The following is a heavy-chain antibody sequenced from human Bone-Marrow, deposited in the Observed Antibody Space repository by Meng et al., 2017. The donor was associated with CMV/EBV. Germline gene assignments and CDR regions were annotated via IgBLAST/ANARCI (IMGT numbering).Heavy chain of an antibody. D-gene: IGHD6-19*01. Sequence: GESLKISCAASGFSFSNYYMNWVRQAPGKGLEWVSYISDDSRSEGYADSVKGRFTISRDNAKNSLYLQMNSLRAEDTAVYYCARETAVAVADPWGQGTLVTVSS. V-gene: IGHV3-48*04. CDR1: GFSFSNYY. J-gene: IGHJ5*02. CDR2: ISDDSRSE. CDR3: ARETAVAVADP.